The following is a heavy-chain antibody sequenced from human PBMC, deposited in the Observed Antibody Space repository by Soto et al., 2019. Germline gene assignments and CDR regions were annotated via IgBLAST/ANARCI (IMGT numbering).Heavy chain of an antibody. D-gene: IGHD3-3*01. V-gene: IGHV1-18*01. J-gene: IGHJ4*02. CDR2: ISAYNGNT. CDR3: ASERPPSIFGVVITPAYIDY. Sequence: ASVKVSCKASGYTFTSYGISWVRQAPGQGLEWMGWISAYNGNTNHAQKLQGRVTMTTDTSTSTAYMELRSLRSDDTAVYYCASERPPSIFGVVITPAYIDYSGQGTLVTVSS. CDR1: GYTFTSYG.